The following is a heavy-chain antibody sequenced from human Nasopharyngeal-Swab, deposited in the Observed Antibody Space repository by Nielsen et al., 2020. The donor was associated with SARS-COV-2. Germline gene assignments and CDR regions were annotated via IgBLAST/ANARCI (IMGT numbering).Heavy chain of an antibody. D-gene: IGHD2-8*01. CDR2: IKSKTDGGTT. J-gene: IGHJ2*01. V-gene: IGHV3-15*01. Sequence: GESLKISCAASGFTFSNAWMSWVRQAPGKGLEWVGRIKSKTDGGTTDYAAPVKGRFTISRDDSKNTLYLQMSSLKTEDTAVYYCTTDRGGYCTNGVCYTRNWYFDLWGRGTLVTVSS. CDR3: TTDRGGYCTNGVCYTRNWYFDL. CDR1: GFTFSNAW.